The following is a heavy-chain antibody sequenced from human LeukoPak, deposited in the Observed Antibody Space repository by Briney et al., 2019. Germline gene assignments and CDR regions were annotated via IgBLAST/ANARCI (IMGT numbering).Heavy chain of an antibody. CDR3: ATAPPPGKIVQDAFDI. D-gene: IGHD2/OR15-2a*01. CDR1: GYTLTELS. Sequence: ASVKVSCKVSGYTLTELSMHWVRQAPGKGLEWMGGFDPEDGETIYAQKFQGRVTMTEDTSTDTAYMELSSLRSEDTAVYYCATAPPPGKIVQDAFDIWGQGTMVTVSS. V-gene: IGHV1-24*01. J-gene: IGHJ3*02. CDR2: FDPEDGET.